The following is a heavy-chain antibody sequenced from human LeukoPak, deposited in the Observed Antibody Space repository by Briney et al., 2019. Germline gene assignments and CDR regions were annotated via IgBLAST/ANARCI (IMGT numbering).Heavy chain of an antibody. Sequence: GGSLRLSCAASGFTFSSYAMSWVRQAPGKGLEWVSAISGSGGSTYYADSVKGRFSISRDNSKNTFYLQMNSLRVEDTAVYYCAKDPQLRAAAGTIDYWGQGTLVTVSS. CDR1: GFTFSSYA. V-gene: IGHV3-23*01. D-gene: IGHD6-13*01. J-gene: IGHJ4*02. CDR2: ISGSGGST. CDR3: AKDPQLRAAAGTIDY.